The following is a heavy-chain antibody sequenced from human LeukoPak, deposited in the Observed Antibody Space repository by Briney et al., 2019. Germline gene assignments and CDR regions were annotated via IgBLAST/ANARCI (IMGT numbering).Heavy chain of an antibody. D-gene: IGHD3-9*01. CDR1: GGSFSGYY. V-gene: IGHV4-59*01. J-gene: IGHJ6*03. CDR3: ARALWITIPYYYYYMDV. CDR2: IYHSGST. Sequence: SETLSLTCAVYGGSFSGYYWSWIRQPPGKGLEWIGYIYHSGSTNYNPSLKSRVTISVDTSKNQFSLKLSSVTAADTAVYYCARALWITIPYYYYYMDVWGKGTTVTISS.